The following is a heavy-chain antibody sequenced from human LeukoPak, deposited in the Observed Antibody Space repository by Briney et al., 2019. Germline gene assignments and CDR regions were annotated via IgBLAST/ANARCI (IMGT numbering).Heavy chain of an antibody. Sequence: GGSLRLSCAASGFTFSSYSMNWVRQAPGKGLEWVSSISSSSSYIYYADSVKGRFTISRDNAKNSLYLQMNSLRAEDTAVYYCARAGAQGGWFDPWGQGTLVTVSS. V-gene: IGHV3-21*01. CDR1: GFTFSSYS. D-gene: IGHD3-16*01. CDR3: ARAGAQGGWFDP. J-gene: IGHJ5*02. CDR2: ISSSSSYI.